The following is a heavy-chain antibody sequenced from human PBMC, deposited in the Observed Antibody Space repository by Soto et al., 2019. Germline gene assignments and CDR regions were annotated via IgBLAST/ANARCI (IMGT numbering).Heavy chain of an antibody. CDR3: ARRHEYCSSTSCYKYYYYYGMDV. J-gene: IGHJ6*02. CDR1: GYSFTSYW. V-gene: IGHV5-51*01. CDR2: IYPGDSDS. Sequence: PGESLKISCKGSGYSFTSYWIGWVRQMPGKGLEWMGIIYPGDSDSRYSPSFQGQVTISADKSISTAYLQWSILKASDTAMYYCARRHEYCSSTSCYKYYYYYGMDVWGQGTTVTVSS. D-gene: IGHD2-2*01.